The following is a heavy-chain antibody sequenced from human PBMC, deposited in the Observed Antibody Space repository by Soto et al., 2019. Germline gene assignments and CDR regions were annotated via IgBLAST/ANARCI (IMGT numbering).Heavy chain of an antibody. CDR3: ASPIRDCSGGSCYPQNYYYYGMDV. D-gene: IGHD2-15*01. CDR2: IIPIFGTA. CDR1: GGTFSSYA. J-gene: IGHJ6*02. Sequence: GASVKVSCKASGGTFSSYAISWVRQAPGQGLEWMGGIIPIFGTANYAQKFQGRVTITADESTSTAYMELSSLRSEDTAVYYCASPIRDCSGGSCYPQNYYYYGMDVWGQGTTVTVS. V-gene: IGHV1-69*13.